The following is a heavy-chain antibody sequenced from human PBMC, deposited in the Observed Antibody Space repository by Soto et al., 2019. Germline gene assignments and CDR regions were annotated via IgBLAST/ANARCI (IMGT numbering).Heavy chain of an antibody. D-gene: IGHD3-16*01. J-gene: IGHJ6*02. CDR2: ISPYSGNT. V-gene: IGHV1-18*01. Sequence: QVQLVQSGYEVKKPGASVKVSCKASGYIFVNYGIAWVRQAPGQGLEWMGWISPYSGNTHYAGRVQGRLTMTTDTSTSTAYMDLGSLTSDDTAVYYCAMVDNYVTPTPQDVWGQGTPVTVSS. CDR1: GYIFVNYG. CDR3: AMVDNYVTPTPQDV.